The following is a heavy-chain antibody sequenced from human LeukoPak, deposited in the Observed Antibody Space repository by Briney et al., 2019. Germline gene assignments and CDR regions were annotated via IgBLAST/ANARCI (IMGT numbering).Heavy chain of an antibody. V-gene: IGHV3-11*04. Sequence: PGGSLRLSCAASGFTFSDYYMSWIRQAPGKVLEGVSYISSSGSTIYYADSVKGRFTISRDNAKNSLYLQMNSLRVEDTAVYYCARDARIAVADFDYWGQGTLVTVSS. CDR2: ISSSGSTI. J-gene: IGHJ4*02. CDR1: GFTFSDYY. CDR3: ARDARIAVADFDY. D-gene: IGHD6-19*01.